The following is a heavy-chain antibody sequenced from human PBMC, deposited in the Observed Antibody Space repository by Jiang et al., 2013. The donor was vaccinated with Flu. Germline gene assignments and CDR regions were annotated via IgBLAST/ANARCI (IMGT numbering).Heavy chain of an antibody. CDR3: ARGTDYDVLTGASYLFDY. D-gene: IGHD3-9*01. Sequence: QTLSLTCTVSGGSISSGDYYWGWIRQPPGKGLEYIGYIYHSGSAYYSPSLEGRVTISVDTSKNQFSLKVRSVTAADTAVYYCARGTDYDVLTGASYLFDYWGQGILVTVSS. V-gene: IGHV4-30-4*08. CDR1: GGSISSGDYY. CDR2: IYHSGSA. J-gene: IGHJ4*02.